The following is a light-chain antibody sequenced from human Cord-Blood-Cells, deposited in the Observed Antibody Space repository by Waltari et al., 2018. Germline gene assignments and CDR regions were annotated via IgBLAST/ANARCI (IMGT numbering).Light chain of an antibody. CDR2: YDS. CDR3: QVWDSSSDHPV. Sequence: SYVLTQPPSVSVAPGKTARITCGGNNIGSKSVHWYQQKPGQAPVLVIYYDSDRPSGLPERFSGSKSGNTATLTISRVEAGDEADYYCQVWDSSSDHPVFGGGTKLTVL. J-gene: IGLJ3*02. CDR1: NIGSKS. V-gene: IGLV3-21*04.